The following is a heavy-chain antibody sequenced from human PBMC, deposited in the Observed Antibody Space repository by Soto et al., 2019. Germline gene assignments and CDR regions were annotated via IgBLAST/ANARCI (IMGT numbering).Heavy chain of an antibody. CDR1: GYTFTSYY. V-gene: IGHV1-46*01. J-gene: IGHJ6*02. CDR2: INPSGGST. CDR3: ARDSGYSMGYYYSGMDV. Sequence: GASVKVSCKASGYTFTSYYMHWVRQAPGQGLEWMGIINPSGGSTSYAQKFQGRVTMTRDTSTSTVYMELSSLRSEDTAVYYCARDSGYSMGYYYSGMDVWGQGTTVTVSS. D-gene: IGHD5-12*01.